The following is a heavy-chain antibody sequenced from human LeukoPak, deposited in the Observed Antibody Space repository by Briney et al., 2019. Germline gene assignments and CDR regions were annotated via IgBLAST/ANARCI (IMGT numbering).Heavy chain of an antibody. CDR2: ISYDGSNK. Sequence: PGRSLRLSCAASGFTFSSYGMHWVRQASRKRLEWVAVISYDGSNKYYADSVKGRFTISRDNSKNTLYLQMNSLRAEDTAVYYCAIPEFDYWGQGTLVTVSS. D-gene: IGHD1-14*01. CDR1: GFTFSSYG. J-gene: IGHJ4*02. V-gene: IGHV3-30*03. CDR3: AIPEFDY.